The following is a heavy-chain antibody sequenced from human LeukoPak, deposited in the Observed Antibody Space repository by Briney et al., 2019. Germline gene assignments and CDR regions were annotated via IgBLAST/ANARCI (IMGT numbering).Heavy chain of an antibody. CDR1: GFSLSTSGVG. CDR2: IYWNDDK. CDR3: AHEGYYYDTSVWGRVDY. J-gene: IGHJ4*02. D-gene: IGHD3-22*01. Sequence: SGPTLVNPTQTLTLTCTFSGFSLSTSGVGVGWIRQPPGKALEWLALIYWNDDKRYSPSLKSRLTITKDTSKNQVVLTMTNMDPVDTATYFCAHEGYYYDTSVWGRVDYWGQGTLVTVSS. V-gene: IGHV2-5*01.